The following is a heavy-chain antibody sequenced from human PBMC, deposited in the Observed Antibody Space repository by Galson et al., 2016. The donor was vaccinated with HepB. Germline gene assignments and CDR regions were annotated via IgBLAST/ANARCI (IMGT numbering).Heavy chain of an antibody. J-gene: IGHJ5*02. Sequence: SLRLSCAASGFTFSSHRMDWVRQAPGKGPERVSYISSRSSTIYYADSAKGRFTISRDNGKNSLYLQMNSLRAEDTAVYYCARDPTRNYYDSSAYYYFSAGWFDPWGQGTLVTVSS. CDR1: GFTFSSHR. V-gene: IGHV3-48*04. D-gene: IGHD3-22*01. CDR3: ARDPTRNYYDSSAYYYFSAGWFDP. CDR2: ISSRSSTI.